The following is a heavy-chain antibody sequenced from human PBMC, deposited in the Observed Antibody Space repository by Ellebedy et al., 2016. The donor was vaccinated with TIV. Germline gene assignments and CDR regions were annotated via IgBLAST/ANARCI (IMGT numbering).Heavy chain of an antibody. V-gene: IGHV1-18*01. J-gene: IGHJ6*02. CDR1: GYTFTSYG. CDR3: ARGYSGSWSRYYYYYGMDV. Sequence: AASVNVSCKASGYTFTSYGISWVRQAPGQGLEWMGWISPYNCNTNYAQKLQGRVTMTTDTSTSTAYMELRSLRSDATAVYYCARGYSGSWSRYYYYYGMDVWGQGTTVTVSS. CDR2: ISPYNCNT. D-gene: IGHD6-13*01.